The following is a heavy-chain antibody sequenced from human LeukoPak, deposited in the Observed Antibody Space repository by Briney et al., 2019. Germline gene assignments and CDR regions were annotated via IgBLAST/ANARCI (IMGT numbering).Heavy chain of an antibody. CDR2: IYSGSST. D-gene: IGHD5-12*01. J-gene: IGHJ3*02. CDR3: AGYSGYDFDAFDI. V-gene: IGHV3-53*01. CDR1: GFTVSSNY. Sequence: GGSLRLSCAASGFTVSSNYMSWVRQAPGKGLEWVSVIYSGSSTYYADSVKGRFTISRDNSKNTLYLQMNSLRAEDTAVYYCAGYSGYDFDAFDIWGQGTMVTVSS.